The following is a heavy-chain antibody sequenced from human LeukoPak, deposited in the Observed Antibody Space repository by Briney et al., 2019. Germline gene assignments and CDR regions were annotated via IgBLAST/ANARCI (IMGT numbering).Heavy chain of an antibody. V-gene: IGHV1-18*01. CDR3: ARDWAKNTEAIAVAGSLANPHYYYYGMDV. CDR2: ISAYNGNT. CDR1: GYTFTSYG. D-gene: IGHD6-19*01. Sequence: GASVKVSCKASGYTFTSYGISWVRQAPGQGLEWMGWISAYNGNTNYAQKLQGRVTMTTDTSTSTAYMELRRLRSDDTAVYYCARDWAKNTEAIAVAGSLANPHYYYYGMDVWGQGTTVTVSS. J-gene: IGHJ6*02.